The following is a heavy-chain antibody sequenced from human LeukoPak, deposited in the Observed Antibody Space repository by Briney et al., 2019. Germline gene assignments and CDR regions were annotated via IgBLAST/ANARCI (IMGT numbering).Heavy chain of an antibody. CDR3: ARGRGWFGELTLARFDY. CDR2: ISSSDSNI. D-gene: IGHD3-10*01. CDR1: GFTFSTYE. J-gene: IGHJ4*02. V-gene: IGHV3-48*03. Sequence: PGGSLRLSCVPSGFTFSTYEMSWVRQAPGKGLEWVSYISSSDSNIYYADSVKGRVTVSRDNAKNSLYLQMNSLRVEDTAVYYCARGRGWFGELTLARFDYWGQGTLVTVSS.